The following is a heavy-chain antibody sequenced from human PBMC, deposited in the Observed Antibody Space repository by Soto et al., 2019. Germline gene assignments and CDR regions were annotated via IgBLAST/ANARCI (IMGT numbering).Heavy chain of an antibody. Sequence: SETLSLTCAVYGGSFSGYYWSWIRQPPGKGLEWIGEINHSGSTNYNPSLKSRVTISVDTSKNQFSLKLSSVTAADTAVYYCARGPRITMIVVVTGGMDVWGQGTTVTVSS. J-gene: IGHJ6*02. D-gene: IGHD3-22*01. CDR1: GGSFSGYY. CDR3: ARGPRITMIVVVTGGMDV. CDR2: INHSGST. V-gene: IGHV4-34*01.